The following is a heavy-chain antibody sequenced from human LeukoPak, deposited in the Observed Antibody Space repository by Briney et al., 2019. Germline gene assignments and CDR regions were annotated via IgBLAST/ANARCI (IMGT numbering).Heavy chain of an antibody. CDR3: ASLVNIAAAGDDAFDI. V-gene: IGHV1-2*02. J-gene: IGHJ3*02. CDR1: GYTFTGYY. Sequence: GASGKVSCKAFGYTFTGYYMHGVRQAPGQGLGWMGWINPNSGGTNYAQKFQGRVSMTWDTSISTDYMELSRLRSDDTDVYYCASLVNIAAAGDDAFDIWGQGTMVTVSS. CDR2: INPNSGGT. D-gene: IGHD6-13*01.